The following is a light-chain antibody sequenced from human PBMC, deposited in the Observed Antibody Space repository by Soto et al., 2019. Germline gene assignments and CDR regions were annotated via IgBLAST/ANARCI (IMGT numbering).Light chain of an antibody. Sequence: EVVLTQSPATLSVSPGDRATLSCRASQSVSRNLAWYQQKPGQAPRLLIYGASTRATGVPARFSGSGSATEFTLSISSLEPEDFAVYYCQQRSNWPPIFTFGPGTKVDIK. CDR3: QQRSNWPPIFT. V-gene: IGKV3-11*01. CDR2: GAS. CDR1: QSVSRN. J-gene: IGKJ3*01.